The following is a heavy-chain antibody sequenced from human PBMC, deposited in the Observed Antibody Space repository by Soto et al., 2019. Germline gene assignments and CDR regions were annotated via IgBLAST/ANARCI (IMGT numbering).Heavy chain of an antibody. J-gene: IGHJ6*02. Sequence: GGSLRLSCAASGFTLSNFWMHWVRQAPGKGLEWVSRINSDGRSTSYADSVKGRFTISRDNANNTLYLEMNSLRAEDTAVYFCARGGRYRENYYFGMDVWGQGTTVTVSS. D-gene: IGHD1-26*01. CDR1: GFTLSNFW. CDR3: ARGGRYRENYYFGMDV. V-gene: IGHV3-74*01. CDR2: INSDGRST.